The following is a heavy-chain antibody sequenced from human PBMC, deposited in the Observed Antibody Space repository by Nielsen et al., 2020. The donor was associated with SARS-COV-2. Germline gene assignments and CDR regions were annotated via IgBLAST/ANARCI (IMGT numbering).Heavy chain of an antibody. Sequence: WIRQPPGKGLEWVSSISGSSSYIYYADSVKGRFTIPRDNAKSSLYLQMNSLRAEDTAVYYCARDFGYKYGYYYYYYMDVWGKGTTVTVSS. D-gene: IGHD5-18*01. J-gene: IGHJ6*03. CDR2: ISGSSSYI. V-gene: IGHV3-21*01. CDR3: ARDFGYKYGYYYYYYMDV.